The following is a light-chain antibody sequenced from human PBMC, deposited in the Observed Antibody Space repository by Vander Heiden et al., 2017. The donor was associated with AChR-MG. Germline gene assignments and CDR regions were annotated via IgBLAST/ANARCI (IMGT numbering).Light chain of an antibody. CDR2: SDN. J-gene: IGLJ3*02. CDR3: SSWDDSRTGQV. CDR1: SSNIGSSP. Sequence: QSVVTQPPSASGTPGQRVVISCSGSSSNIGSSPVNWYQHLPGTAPRLLIYSDNQRPSGVPDRFSGSKAGTSASVAISGLQSEDEADYYCSSWDDSRTGQVFGGGTKLTVL. V-gene: IGLV1-44*01.